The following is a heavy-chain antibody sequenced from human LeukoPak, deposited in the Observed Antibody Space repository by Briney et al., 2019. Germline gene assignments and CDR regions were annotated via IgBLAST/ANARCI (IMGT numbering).Heavy chain of an antibody. CDR1: GFTFSSYA. V-gene: IGHV3-21*01. CDR2: ISSSSSYI. J-gene: IGHJ4*02. CDR3: ARDWRRWELLLFDY. Sequence: GGSLRFSCAASGFTFSSYAMNWVRQAPGKGLEWVSSISSSSSYIYYADSVKGRFTISRDNAKNSLYLQMNSLRAEDTAVYYCARDWRRWELLLFDYWGQGTLVTVSS. D-gene: IGHD1-26*01.